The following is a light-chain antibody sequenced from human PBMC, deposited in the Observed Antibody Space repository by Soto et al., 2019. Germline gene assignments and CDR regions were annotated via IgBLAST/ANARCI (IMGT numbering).Light chain of an antibody. V-gene: IGLV1-44*01. Sequence: QSVLTQPPSASGTPGQRVTISCSGSSSNLGSNNVNWYQQLPGAAPKLLMFSNNQRPSGVPDRFSGSKSGSSASLAISGLQSDDEADYYCASWDDSLSGVVFGGGTQLTVL. J-gene: IGLJ2*01. CDR1: SSNLGSNN. CDR2: SNN. CDR3: ASWDDSLSGVV.